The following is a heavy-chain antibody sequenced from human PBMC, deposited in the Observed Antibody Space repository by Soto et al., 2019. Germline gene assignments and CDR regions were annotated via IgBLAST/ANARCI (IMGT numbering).Heavy chain of an antibody. D-gene: IGHD2-21*01. V-gene: IGHV5-10-1*01. J-gene: IGHJ6*03. Sequence: PGESLQVSYEGSGDSLTTHWINVGRQMPGKGLEWMGRIDPSDSYTKYNPSFQGHVTISADKSTSTAYLQWSSLRASDTAVYYCASHNFFCGAACTSICMHAWSDAPPVTV. CDR2: IDPSDSYT. CDR1: GDSLTTHW. CDR3: ASHNFFCGAACTSICMHA.